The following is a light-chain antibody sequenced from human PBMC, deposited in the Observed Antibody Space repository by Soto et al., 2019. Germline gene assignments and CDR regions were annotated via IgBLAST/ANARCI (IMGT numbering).Light chain of an antibody. CDR1: QSISTS. J-gene: IGKJ1*01. V-gene: IGKV1-5*03. CDR3: QLCDSYWT. Sequence: DIQMTQSPSTLSASVGDRVTITCRASQSISTSLAWYQQKPGKAPKVLIYKASSLESGVPSRFSGSGSGTEFTLTISSLQPDDFATYYFQLCDSYWTFGQGTKVEIK. CDR2: KAS.